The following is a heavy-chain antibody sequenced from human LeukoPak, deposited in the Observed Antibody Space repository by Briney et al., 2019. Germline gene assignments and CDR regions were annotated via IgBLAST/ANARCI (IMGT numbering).Heavy chain of an antibody. Sequence: ASVKVSCKASGYTFINYDIHWVRQATGQGLEWMGRGNANSGKTGFSQKFQGRLTIPTPTSISTAYMELSSLRSDDTAVYYCAKGVTYYRPGYDIWGQGTLVTVSS. CDR3: AKGVTYYRPGYDI. CDR2: GNANSGKT. D-gene: IGHD2-21*02. CDR1: GYTFINYD. J-gene: IGHJ4*02. V-gene: IGHV1-8*01.